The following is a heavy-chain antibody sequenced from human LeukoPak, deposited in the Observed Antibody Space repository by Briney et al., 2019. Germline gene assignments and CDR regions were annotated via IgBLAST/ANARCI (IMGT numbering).Heavy chain of an antibody. V-gene: IGHV4-30-2*05. J-gene: IGHJ3*02. D-gene: IGHD7-27*01. CDR3: ATLKTGPDAFDI. CDR1: GGSISSGGYY. CDR2: IYHSGSP. Sequence: PSQTLSLTCTVSGGSISSGGYYWSWIRQPPGKGLEWIGYIYHSGSPYYNPSLKSRVTISVDTSKNQFSLKLSSVTAADTAVYYCATLKTGPDAFDIWGQGTMVTVSS.